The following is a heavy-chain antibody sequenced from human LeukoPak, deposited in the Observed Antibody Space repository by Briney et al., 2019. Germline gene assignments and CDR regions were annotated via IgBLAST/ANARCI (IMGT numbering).Heavy chain of an antibody. V-gene: IGHV3-23*01. Sequence: QPGGSLRLSCAASGITFSSYAMSWVRQAPGKGLEWVSGISDSGGSTYYADSVKGRFTISRDNSKNTLYLQVNSLRAEDTAVYYCAKGYCSGGSCWDYFDYWGQGTLVIVSS. CDR3: AKGYCSGGSCWDYFDY. J-gene: IGHJ4*02. CDR2: ISDSGGST. CDR1: GITFSSYA. D-gene: IGHD2-15*01.